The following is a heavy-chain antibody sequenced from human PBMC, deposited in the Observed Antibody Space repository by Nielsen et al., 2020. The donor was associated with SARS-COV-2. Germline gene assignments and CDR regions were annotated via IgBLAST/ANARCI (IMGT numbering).Heavy chain of an antibody. CDR1: GFTFRSYG. D-gene: IGHD2-2*02. CDR2: ISNSSSTI. Sequence: GESLKISCAASGFTFRSYGMNWVRQAPGKGLEWVSYISNSSSTIYYADSVKGRFTISRDNAKNSLYLQMNSLRVEDTAVYYCARDLGYCYSTSCYTLAFDIWGQGTMVTVSS. CDR3: ARDLGYCYSTSCYTLAFDI. J-gene: IGHJ3*02. V-gene: IGHV3-48*01.